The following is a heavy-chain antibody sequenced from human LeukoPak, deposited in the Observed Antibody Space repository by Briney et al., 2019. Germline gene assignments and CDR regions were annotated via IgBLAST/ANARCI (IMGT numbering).Heavy chain of an antibody. V-gene: IGHV1-18*01. CDR3: AKDLVDCGGDCYRYYGMDV. CDR1: GYTFTSHG. J-gene: IGHJ6*02. D-gene: IGHD2-21*02. Sequence: ASVKVSCKASGYTFTSHGISWVRQAPGQGLEWMGWISAYNGDTKYAQNLQGRVTLTTNTLTTTAYLELRSLTSDDTAVYYCAKDLVDCGGDCYRYYGMDVWGQGTTVTVSS. CDR2: ISAYNGDT.